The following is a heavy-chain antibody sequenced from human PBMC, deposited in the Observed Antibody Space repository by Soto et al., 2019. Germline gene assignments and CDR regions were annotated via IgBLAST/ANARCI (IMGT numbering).Heavy chain of an antibody. CDR3: ARGNWFDP. V-gene: IGHV4-59*01. CDR2: IYSSATTHYGGST. J-gene: IGHJ5*02. CDR1: GGSISSYY. Sequence: SETLSLTCTVSGGSISSYYLSWIRQSPGKGPEWIGYIYSSATTHYGGSTVYNPSLKSRVTISVDTSKNQFSLNLTSVTAADTAVYYCARGNWFDPWGQGTLVTVSS.